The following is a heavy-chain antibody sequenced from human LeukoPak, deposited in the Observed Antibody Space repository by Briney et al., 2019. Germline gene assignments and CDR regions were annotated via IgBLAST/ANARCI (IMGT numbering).Heavy chain of an antibody. Sequence: GGSLRLSCAASGFTVSSNYMSWVRQAPGKGLEWVSVIYSGGSTYYADSVKGRFTISRDNSKNTLYLQMNSLRAEDTAVYYCARDSSGWYGVAFDIWGQGTMVTVSS. CDR1: GFTVSSNY. V-gene: IGHV3-53*01. J-gene: IGHJ3*02. CDR2: IYSGGST. CDR3: ARDSSGWYGVAFDI. D-gene: IGHD6-19*01.